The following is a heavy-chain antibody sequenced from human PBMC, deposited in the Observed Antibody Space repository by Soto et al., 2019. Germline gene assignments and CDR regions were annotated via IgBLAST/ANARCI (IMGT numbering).Heavy chain of an antibody. CDR3: AKEGPYTGYPQWVDL. Sequence: QVQLVESGGGVVQPGRSLRLSCAASGFTFSNFGMHWVRQAPGKGLEWVAVISYDGSEIYYADSGKGRFTISRDNSKNTLYLQMNSLRAEDTAVYYCAKEGPYTGYPQWVDLWGRSTLVTVSS. V-gene: IGHV3-30*18. CDR1: GFTFSNFG. CDR2: ISYDGSEI. D-gene: IGHD5-12*01. J-gene: IGHJ2*01.